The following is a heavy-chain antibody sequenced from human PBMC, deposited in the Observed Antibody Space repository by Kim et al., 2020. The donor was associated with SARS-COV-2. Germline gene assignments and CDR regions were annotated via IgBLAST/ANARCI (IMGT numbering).Heavy chain of an antibody. J-gene: IGHJ4*02. D-gene: IGHD3-3*01. CDR2: MNPNSGNT. V-gene: IGHV1-8*01. CDR1: GYTFTSYD. Sequence: ASVKVSCKASGYTFTSYDINWVRQATGQGLEWMGWMNPNSGNTGYAQKFQGRVTMTRNTSISTAYMELSSLRSEDTAVYYCARDGSIDFWSGAPYYFDYWGQGTLVTVSS. CDR3: ARDGSIDFWSGAPYYFDY.